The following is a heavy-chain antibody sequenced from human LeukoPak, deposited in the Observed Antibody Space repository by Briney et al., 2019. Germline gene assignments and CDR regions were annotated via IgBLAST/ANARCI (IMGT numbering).Heavy chain of an antibody. D-gene: IGHD3-9*01. J-gene: IGHJ4*02. CDR2: ISCDGSNK. Sequence: GGSLRLSCAASGFTFSGYGMHWVRQAPGKGLEWVAVISCDGSNKYYADSVKGRFTISRDNSKNTLYLQMNSLRAEDTAVYYCAKANYDILTGYSDWGQGTLVTVSS. CDR3: AKANYDILTGYSD. V-gene: IGHV3-30*18. CDR1: GFTFSGYG.